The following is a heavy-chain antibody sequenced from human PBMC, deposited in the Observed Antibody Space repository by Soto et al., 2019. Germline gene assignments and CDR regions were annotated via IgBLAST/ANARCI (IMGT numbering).Heavy chain of an antibody. V-gene: IGHV3-7*05. CDR1: GFTFSNYW. D-gene: IGHD1-26*01. J-gene: IGHJ4*02. CDR2: IKEDRSEK. Sequence: GGSLRLSCAASGFTFSNYWMSWVRQAPGKGLEWVANIKEDRSEKNYVDSAKGRFTISRDNAKYSLYLQMNSLRAEDTAVYYCARGASYHRDWGQGTRVTVSS. CDR3: ARGASYHRD.